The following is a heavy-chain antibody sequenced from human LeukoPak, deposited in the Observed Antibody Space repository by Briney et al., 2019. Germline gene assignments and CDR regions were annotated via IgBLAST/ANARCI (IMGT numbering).Heavy chain of an antibody. V-gene: IGHV4-39*01. CDR1: GGSIGSASYY. J-gene: IGHJ4*02. CDR2: IHYSGST. Sequence: PSETLSLTCTVSGGSIGSASYYWAWIRQPPGKGLEWIGSIHYSGSTFYNPSLKSRVTISVDTSKNQFSLKLRSLTAADTAVFYCARREIVATIDYWGQGTLVTVSS. D-gene: IGHD5-12*01. CDR3: ARREIVATIDY.